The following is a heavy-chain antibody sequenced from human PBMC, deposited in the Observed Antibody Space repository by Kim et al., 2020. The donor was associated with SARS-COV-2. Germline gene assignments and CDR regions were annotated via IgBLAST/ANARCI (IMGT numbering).Heavy chain of an antibody. CDR1: GFAFSGVW. Sequence: GGSLRLSCAASGFAFSGVWMSWVRQAPGKGLEWVANIKPDGGDKNYMDSVKGRFTVSRDNAENSLFLQLNNVRAEDTAVYYCARYSASKIWGRGTMVTVSS. J-gene: IGHJ3*02. CDR3: ARYSASKI. D-gene: IGHD1-26*01. V-gene: IGHV3-7*01. CDR2: IKPDGGDK.